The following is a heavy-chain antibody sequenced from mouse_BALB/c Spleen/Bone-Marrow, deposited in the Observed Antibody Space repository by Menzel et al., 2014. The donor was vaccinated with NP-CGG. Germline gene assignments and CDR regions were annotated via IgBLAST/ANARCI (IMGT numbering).Heavy chain of an antibody. CDR1: GFSLKNYG. Sequence: AHLVESGPGLVAPSQSLSITCTVSGFSLKNYGVHWVRQPPGKGLEWLGVIGTGRGTNYNSALMSRLSISKDNSKSQVFLKMNSLQTDDTAMYYCARDRAYGNWYFDVWGAGTTVTVSS. J-gene: IGHJ1*01. D-gene: IGHD2-1*01. CDR2: IGTGRGT. V-gene: IGHV2-9*02. CDR3: ARDRAYGNWYFDV.